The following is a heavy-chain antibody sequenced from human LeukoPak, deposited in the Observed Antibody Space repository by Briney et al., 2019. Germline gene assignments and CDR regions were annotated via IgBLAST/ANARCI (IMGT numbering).Heavy chain of an antibody. CDR2: ISSTGGTT. Sequence: PGGSLRLSRAASGFTFSDYYMSWVRQAPGKGLEWVSSISSTGGTTYYADSVKGRFTISRDNSKNTLYLQMNSLRAEDTAIYYCAKNGDRGAYCTGGTCYPYFYYYMDVWGKGTTVTI. CDR3: AKNGDRGAYCTGGTCYPYFYYYMDV. V-gene: IGHV3-23*01. J-gene: IGHJ6*03. CDR1: GFTFSDYY. D-gene: IGHD2-15*01.